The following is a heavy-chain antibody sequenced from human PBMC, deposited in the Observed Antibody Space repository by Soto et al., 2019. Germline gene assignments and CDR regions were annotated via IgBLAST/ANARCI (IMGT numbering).Heavy chain of an antibody. CDR2: INPNSGDT. CDR1: GYTMTDCY. CDR3: AKDGTDCTNGVCYTAENNWFDP. Sequence: ASVKVSCKTSGYTMTDCYVHWVRQAPGQGLEWMGWINPNSGDTNYAQKFQGWVTMTRDTSISTAYMDLSGLKSEDTAVYYCAKDGTDCTNGVCYTAENNWFDPWGQGTLVTVSS. D-gene: IGHD2-8*01. V-gene: IGHV1-2*04. J-gene: IGHJ5*02.